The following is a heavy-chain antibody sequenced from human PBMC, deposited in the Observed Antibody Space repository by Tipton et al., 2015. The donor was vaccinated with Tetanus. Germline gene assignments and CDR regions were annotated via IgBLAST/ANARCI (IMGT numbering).Heavy chain of an antibody. V-gene: IGHV4-31*03. J-gene: IGHJ4*02. D-gene: IGHD5-12*01. CDR3: ARDSGGYSGYDS. Sequence: TLSLTCTVSGASIGSRGYYWSWIRRHPGKGLEWVGYIYSSGSSYYNPALKGRGSITIDTSRNQFSLHLSSVTAADTGVYFCARDSGGYSGYDSWGQGTLVTVSP. CDR1: GASIGSRGYY. CDR2: IYSSGSS.